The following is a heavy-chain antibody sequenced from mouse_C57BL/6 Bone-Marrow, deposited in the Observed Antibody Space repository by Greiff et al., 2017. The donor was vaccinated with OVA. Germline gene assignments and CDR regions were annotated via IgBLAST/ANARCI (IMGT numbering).Heavy chain of an antibody. J-gene: IGHJ1*03. CDR3: ARGGIYDGYWYFDV. D-gene: IGHD2-12*01. CDR2: INSDGGST. Sequence: EVKLEESGGGLVQPGESLKLSCESNEYEFPSHDMSWVRKTPEKRLELVAAINSDGGSTYYPDTMERRFIISRDNTKKTLYLQMSSLRSEDTALYYCARGGIYDGYWYFDVWGTGTTVTVSS. CDR1: EYEFPSHD. V-gene: IGHV5-2*03.